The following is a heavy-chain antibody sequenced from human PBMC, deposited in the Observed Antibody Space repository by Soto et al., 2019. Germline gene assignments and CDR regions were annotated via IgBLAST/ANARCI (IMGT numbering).Heavy chain of an antibody. Sequence: HPGGSLRLSCAASGFTFSNYDMRWVRQGPGKGLEWVASIKPDGSEKYYVDSVKGRFTISRDNAKSSLSLQMNSLRAEDTAVYYCTRGHYNNFLGGEGTLVTV. D-gene: IGHD4-4*01. CDR2: IKPDGSEK. CDR1: GFTFSNYD. V-gene: IGHV3-7*01. CDR3: TRGHYNNFL. J-gene: IGHJ4*02.